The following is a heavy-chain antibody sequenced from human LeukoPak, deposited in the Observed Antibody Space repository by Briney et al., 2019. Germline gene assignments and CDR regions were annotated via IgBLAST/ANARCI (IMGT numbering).Heavy chain of an antibody. D-gene: IGHD2-2*01. CDR2: IRYDESNK. V-gene: IGHV3-30*02. J-gene: IGHJ4*02. CDR3: ARDLKTAMDYFDY. CDR1: GFTFSSYG. Sequence: GGSLRLSCAASGFTFSSYGMHWVRQAPGKGLEWVTFIRYDESNKYYADSVKGRFTISRDNSKNTLYLQMNSLRTEDTAVFYCARDLKTAMDYFDYWGQGALVTVSS.